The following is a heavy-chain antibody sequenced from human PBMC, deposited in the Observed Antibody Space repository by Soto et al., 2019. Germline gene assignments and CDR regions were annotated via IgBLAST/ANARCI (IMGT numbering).Heavy chain of an antibody. V-gene: IGHV1-69*09. CDR1: GIMSSGYG. Sequence: QEQVVQSGPAMKEPGSSVKVSCRASGIMSSGYGFSWVRQAPGQGLEWVGMINPILDSTHYAQNLQGRVSRSVDKSRDTAYLEVTSLRREDRAIYFCATKKRARRDSWGRGTVVTVAS. D-gene: IGHD6-25*01. CDR3: ATKKRARRDS. CDR2: INPILDST. J-gene: IGHJ4*02.